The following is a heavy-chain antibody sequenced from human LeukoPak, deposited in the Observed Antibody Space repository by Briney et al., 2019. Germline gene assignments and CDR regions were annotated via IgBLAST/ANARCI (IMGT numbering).Heavy chain of an antibody. CDR3: ARGSSSSGYFDY. CDR1: GGSFSGYY. J-gene: IGHJ4*02. CDR2: INHSGST. Sequence: SETLSLTCAVYGGSFSGYYWSWIRQPSGKGLEWIGEINHSGSTNYNPSLKSRVTISVDTSKNQFSLKLSSVTAADTAVYYCARGSSSSGYFDYWGQGTLVTVSS. D-gene: IGHD6-6*01. V-gene: IGHV4-34*01.